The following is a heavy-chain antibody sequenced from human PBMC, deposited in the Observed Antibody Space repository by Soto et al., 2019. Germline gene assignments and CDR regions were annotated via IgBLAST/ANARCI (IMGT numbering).Heavy chain of an antibody. J-gene: IGHJ4*02. D-gene: IGHD3-10*01. V-gene: IGHV1-2*04. CDR1: GYTFTGYY. CDR3: ARASFRGGSPSPY. Sequence: ASVKVSCKASGYTFTGYYMHCVRQAPGQGLEWMGWINPNSGGTNYAQKFQGWVTMTRDTSISSAYMELSRLRSDDTAVYYCARASFRGGSPSPYWGQGTLVTVSS. CDR2: INPNSGGT.